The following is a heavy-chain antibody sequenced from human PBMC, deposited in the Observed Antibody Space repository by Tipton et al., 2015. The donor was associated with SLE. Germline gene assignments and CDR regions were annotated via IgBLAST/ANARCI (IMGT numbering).Heavy chain of an antibody. CDR1: GGSFSTYY. CDR3: ARHMSVTYANFDV. J-gene: IGHJ3*01. V-gene: IGHV4-59*08. D-gene: IGHD2-21*02. CDR2: IYYSGST. Sequence: TLSLTCTVSGGSFSTYYWSWLRQPPGKGLEWVGYIYYSGSTYYNPSLKSRVTISIDTSKSRFSLRLTSVTAADTAIYYCARHMSVTYANFDVWGQGTVVTVSS.